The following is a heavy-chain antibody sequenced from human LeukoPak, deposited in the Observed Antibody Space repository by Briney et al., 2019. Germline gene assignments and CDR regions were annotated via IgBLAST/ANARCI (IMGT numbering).Heavy chain of an antibody. J-gene: IGHJ1*01. D-gene: IGHD6-19*01. CDR3: VKYSSGWPLDFQH. CDR1: GFTFSSYA. Sequence: GGSLRLPCAASGFTFSSYAMSWVRQAPGKGLEWVSAISGSGGSTYYADSVKGRFTISRDNSKNTLYLQMNSLRAEDTAVYYCVKYSSGWPLDFQHWGQGTLVTVSS. CDR2: ISGSGGST. V-gene: IGHV3-23*01.